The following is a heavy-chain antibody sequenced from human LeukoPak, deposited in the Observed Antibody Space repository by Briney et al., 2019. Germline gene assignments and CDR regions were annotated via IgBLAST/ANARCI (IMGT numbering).Heavy chain of an antibody. CDR1: GGTFSSYA. J-gene: IGHJ5*02. D-gene: IGHD2-21*02. V-gene: IGHV1-69*01. CDR3: AREWNCGGDCHSWFDP. Sequence: ASVKVSCKASGGTFSSYAISWVRQAPGQGLEWMGGIIPIFGTANYAQKFQGRVTITADESTSTAYMELSSLRSEDTAVYYCAREWNCGGDCHSWFDPWGRGTLVTVSS. CDR2: IIPIFGTA.